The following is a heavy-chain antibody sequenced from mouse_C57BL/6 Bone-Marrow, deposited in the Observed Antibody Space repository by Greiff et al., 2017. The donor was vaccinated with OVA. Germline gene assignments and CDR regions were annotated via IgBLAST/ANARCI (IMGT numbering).Heavy chain of an antibody. V-gene: IGHV1-54*01. Sequence: QVQLQQSGAELVRPGTSVKVSCKASGYAFTNYLIEWVKQRPGQGLEWIGVINPGSGGTNYNEKFKGKATLTADKSSSTAYMQLSSLTSEDSAVYFCARRDYYYGSSYVYYYAMDYWGQGTSVTVSS. CDR2: INPGSGGT. CDR3: ARRDYYYGSSYVYYYAMDY. D-gene: IGHD1-1*01. J-gene: IGHJ4*01. CDR1: GYAFTNYL.